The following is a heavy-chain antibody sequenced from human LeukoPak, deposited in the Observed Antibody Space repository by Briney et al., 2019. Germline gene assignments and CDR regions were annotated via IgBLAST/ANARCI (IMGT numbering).Heavy chain of an antibody. Sequence: ASVTVSCKASGGTFSSYAISWVRQAPGQGLEWMGWINPNSGGTNYAQKFQGRVTMTRDTSISTAYMELSRLRSDDTAVYYCARGIPYYYGSGSKYYYYMDVWGKGTTVTISS. CDR1: GGTFSSYA. V-gene: IGHV1-2*02. J-gene: IGHJ6*03. CDR3: ARGIPYYYGSGSKYYYYMDV. D-gene: IGHD3-10*01. CDR2: INPNSGGT.